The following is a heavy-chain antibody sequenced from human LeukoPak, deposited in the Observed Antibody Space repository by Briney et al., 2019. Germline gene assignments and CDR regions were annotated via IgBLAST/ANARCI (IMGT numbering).Heavy chain of an antibody. D-gene: IGHD3-22*01. J-gene: IGHJ4*02. Sequence: GGSLRLSCAASGFTFSNYWMSWVRQAPGKGLEWVANIKGYRSYKYYVDSVKGRFTISRDNAKSSVYLQMNTLRAEDTAVYYCATSADSSGNDWGQGTLVSVSS. CDR1: GFTFSNYW. CDR3: ATSADSSGND. CDR2: IKGYRSYK. V-gene: IGHV3-7*03.